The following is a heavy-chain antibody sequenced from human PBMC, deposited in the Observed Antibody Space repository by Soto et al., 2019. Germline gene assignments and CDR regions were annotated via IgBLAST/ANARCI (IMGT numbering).Heavy chain of an antibody. CDR1: GYTFTDYF. J-gene: IGHJ4*02. V-gene: IGHV1-46*01. CDR2: ISLYHHST. CDR3: ARELYSCGGDCPYYMDY. D-gene: IGHD2-21*02. Sequence: GASVKVSCKTSGYTFTDYFIHWVRQAPGQGLEWMGIISLYHHSTSYAQKFQGRLSVTNDTSTTTVYMELSGLTSEDTAVYWCARELYSCGGDCPYYMDYWGQGTLVTVSS.